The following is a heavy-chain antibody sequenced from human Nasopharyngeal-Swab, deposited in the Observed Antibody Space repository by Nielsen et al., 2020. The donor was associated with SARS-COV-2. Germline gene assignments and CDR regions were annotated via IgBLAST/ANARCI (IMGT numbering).Heavy chain of an antibody. CDR1: GGAMTKTSYY. D-gene: IGHD6-25*01. CDR3: VRTFAGSGPYWYYYMDV. V-gene: IGHV4-39*01. J-gene: IGHJ6*03. Sequence: SETLSLTCTVSGGAMTKTSYYWGWVRQAPGKGLEWIGSIYESGTTYYNPAHKSRVSISVDTSRNQFSLNLASVTAADTAIYYCVRTFAGSGPYWYYYMDVWGKGTTVTVSS. CDR2: IYESGTT.